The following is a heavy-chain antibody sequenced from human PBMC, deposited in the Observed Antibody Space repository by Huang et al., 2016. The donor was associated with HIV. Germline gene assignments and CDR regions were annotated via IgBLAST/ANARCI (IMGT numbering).Heavy chain of an antibody. Sequence: QVQLVQSGAEVKNPGASVRVSCKASGYTFTDSNIQWGRQAPGQGLEWMGWINPKRGGTIYAQRFQGRITMTRDTTISTVHMDLRRIQSDDTAGYFCARDWSFGSSTSPADWGQGTLVTVSS. J-gene: IGHJ4*02. CDR3: ARDWSFGSSTSPAD. CDR1: GYTFTDSN. CDR2: INPKRGGT. V-gene: IGHV1-2*02. D-gene: IGHD6-6*01.